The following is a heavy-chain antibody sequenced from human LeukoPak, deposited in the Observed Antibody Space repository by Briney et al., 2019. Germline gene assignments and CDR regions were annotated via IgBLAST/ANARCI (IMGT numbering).Heavy chain of an antibody. V-gene: IGHV1-2*02. D-gene: IGHD2-21*02. CDR2: INPNSGGT. J-gene: IGHJ3*02. Sequence: ASVKVSCTASGYTFTGYYMHWVRQAPGQGLEWMGWINPNSGGTNYAQKFQGRVTMTRDTSISTAYMELSRLRSDDTAVYYCARERGPYCGGDCYSISGGWNDDAFDIWGQGTMVTVSS. CDR1: GYTFTGYY. CDR3: ARERGPYCGGDCYSISGGWNDDAFDI.